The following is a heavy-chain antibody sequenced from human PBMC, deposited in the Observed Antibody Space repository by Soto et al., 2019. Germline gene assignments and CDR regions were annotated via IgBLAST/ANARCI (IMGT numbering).Heavy chain of an antibody. J-gene: IGHJ4*02. V-gene: IGHV4-39*01. Sequence: SETLSLTCSVSGGSISSSSYYWGWIRQPPGKGLEWIGNIYYSGSTYSNPSLKSRVTISLDTSKNQFSLKLSSVTAADTAVYYCARRGYSYGSHFDYWGQGTLVTVSS. CDR2: IYYSGST. CDR3: ARRGYSYGSHFDY. D-gene: IGHD5-18*01. CDR1: GGSISSSSYY.